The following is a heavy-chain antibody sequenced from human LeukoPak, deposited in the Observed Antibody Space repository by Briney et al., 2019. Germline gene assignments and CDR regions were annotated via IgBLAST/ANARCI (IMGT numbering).Heavy chain of an antibody. CDR1: GFTFSSDW. V-gene: IGHV3-7*01. Sequence: GGSLRLSCAVSGFTFSSDWMIWVRQAPGKGLEWVANINPDGSEKNYVDSVRGRFTISRDNAKNSLYLQMNSLRAEDTAVYYCARDRSGYSGYDFFDYWGQGALVTVSS. CDR2: INPDGSEK. D-gene: IGHD5-12*01. J-gene: IGHJ4*02. CDR3: ARDRSGYSGYDFFDY.